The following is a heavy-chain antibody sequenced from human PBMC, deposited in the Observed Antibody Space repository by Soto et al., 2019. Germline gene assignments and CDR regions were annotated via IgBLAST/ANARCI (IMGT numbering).Heavy chain of an antibody. Sequence: QVQLVQSGAEVKKPGSSVKVSCTASGGTFNNDVLSWIRQAPGQGLEWIGGIIPMLGTSNYAQKLRDRVKINSDEFTSTAYLELSGLRSDDKPMYYCARLQGRGTYPELWSGYVDSWGQGTLVTVSS. CDR3: ARLQGRGTYPELWSGYVDS. CDR2: IIPMLGTS. J-gene: IGHJ4*02. D-gene: IGHD3-3*01. V-gene: IGHV1-69*01. CDR1: GGTFNNDV.